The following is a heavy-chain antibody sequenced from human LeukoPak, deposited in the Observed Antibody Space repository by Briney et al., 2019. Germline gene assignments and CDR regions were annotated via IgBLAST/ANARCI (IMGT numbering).Heavy chain of an antibody. J-gene: IGHJ4*02. CDR2: IKQYGREI. D-gene: IGHD5-12*01. V-gene: IGHV3-7*03. Sequence: GGSLRLSCAASGFTFSSHWMNWVRQAPGKGLEWVAQIKQYGREIYYLDSVKGRFTISRDDADNSGFLQMNSLRVEDTAVYYCATDRGALWGQGTLVTVSS. CDR1: GFTFSSHW. CDR3: ATDRGAL.